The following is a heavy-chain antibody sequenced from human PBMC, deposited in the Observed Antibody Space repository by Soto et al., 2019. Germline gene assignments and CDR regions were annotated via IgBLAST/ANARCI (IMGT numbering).Heavy chain of an antibody. J-gene: IGHJ6*02. V-gene: IGHV5-51*01. CDR3: ASGLGYCSSTSCSGLTRDYRGYYYYGMDV. D-gene: IGHD2-2*01. Sequence: GESLKISCTGSGYSFSTYWIAWVRQMPGKGLEWMGIIYPGDSDTRYSPSFQGQVTISADKSISTAYLQWSSLKASDTAMYYCASGLGYCSSTSCSGLTRDYRGYYYYGMDVWGQGTTVTVSS. CDR1: GYSFSTYW. CDR2: IYPGDSDT.